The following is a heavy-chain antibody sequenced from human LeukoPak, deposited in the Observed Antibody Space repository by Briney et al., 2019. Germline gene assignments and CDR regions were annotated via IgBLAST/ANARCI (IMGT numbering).Heavy chain of an antibody. CDR3: ARDRAGDH. CDR2: IKQDGSEK. Sequence: GGSLRLACAASGFTFSSYWMTWVRQAPGKGLEWVANIKQDGSEKYYVDSVKGRFTISRDNTENSLYLQMNSLRAEDTAVYYCARDRAGDHWGQGTLVTVSS. V-gene: IGHV3-7*01. D-gene: IGHD6-13*01. CDR1: GFTFSSYW. J-gene: IGHJ4*02.